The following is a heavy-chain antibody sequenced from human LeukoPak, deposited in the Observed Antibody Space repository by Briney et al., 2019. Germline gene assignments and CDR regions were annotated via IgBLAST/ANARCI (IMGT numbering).Heavy chain of an antibody. CDR2: ISSDRSNK. CDR1: GFSFSTSA. Sequence: GRSLRLSCAASGFSFSTSAMHWVRQAPGKGLEWVAVISSDRSNKYYGDSVKGRITISRDNSKNTPYLQMNSLRAEDTAVYYCARGLGGFAPFYYYYYMDVWGKGTTVTVSS. J-gene: IGHJ6*03. CDR3: ARGLGGFAPFYYYYYMDV. V-gene: IGHV3-30*01. D-gene: IGHD5-12*01.